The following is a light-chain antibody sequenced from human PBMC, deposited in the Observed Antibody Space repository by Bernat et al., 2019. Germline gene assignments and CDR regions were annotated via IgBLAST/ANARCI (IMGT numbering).Light chain of an antibody. V-gene: IGKV3-11*01. CDR1: QSISNY. CDR3: QQRNYWPIT. Sequence: EIVLTQSPATLSLSPGERATFSCRASQSISNYLAWYQHQPVQAPRLLIYGASNRATGIPARFSGSGSVTDFTLTINSLEPEDFAVYYCQQRNYWPITFGQGTKLENK. J-gene: IGKJ2*01. CDR2: GAS.